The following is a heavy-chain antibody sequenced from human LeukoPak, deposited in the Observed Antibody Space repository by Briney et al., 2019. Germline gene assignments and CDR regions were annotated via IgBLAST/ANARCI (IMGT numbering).Heavy chain of an antibody. CDR2: ISYSGNT. CDR1: GGSITDYY. D-gene: IGHD1-26*01. V-gene: IGHV4-59*08. J-gene: IGHJ4*02. Sequence: SETLSLTCTVSGGSITDYYWSWFRQPPGKGLEWIGYISYSGNTNYNPSLKSRVTISVDTSKNQFSLRLSSVTAADTAVYYCARHRYTGIAPGYFDYWGQGTLVTVSS. CDR3: ARHRYTGIAPGYFDY.